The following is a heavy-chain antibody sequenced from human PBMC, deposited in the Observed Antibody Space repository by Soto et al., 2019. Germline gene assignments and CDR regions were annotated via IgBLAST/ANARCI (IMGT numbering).Heavy chain of an antibody. V-gene: IGHV4-61*01. D-gene: IGHD2-8*01. CDR3: ARDLGLMVYARTASNWFDP. CDR2: IYYSGST. Sequence: PSETLSLTCTVSGGSVSSGSYYWSWIRQPPGKGLEWIGYIYYSGSTNYNPSLKSRVTISVDTSKNQFSLKLSSVTAADTAVYYCARDLGLMVYARTASNWFDPWGQGTLVTVSS. CDR1: GGSVSSGSYY. J-gene: IGHJ5*02.